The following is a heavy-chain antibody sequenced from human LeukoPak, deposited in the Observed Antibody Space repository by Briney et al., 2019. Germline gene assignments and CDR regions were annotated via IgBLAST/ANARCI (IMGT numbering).Heavy chain of an antibody. Sequence: PSETLSLTCTVSGGSISSRTYYWSWIRQPPGKGLECIGEIHHSGSTNYNPSLKSRVTLSVDTSKNQFSLKLSSVTAADTAVYYCARSRGWLQSHPLGYWGQGTLVTVSS. CDR2: IHHSGST. D-gene: IGHD5-24*01. CDR3: ARSRGWLQSHPLGY. J-gene: IGHJ4*02. CDR1: GGSISSRTYY. V-gene: IGHV4-39*07.